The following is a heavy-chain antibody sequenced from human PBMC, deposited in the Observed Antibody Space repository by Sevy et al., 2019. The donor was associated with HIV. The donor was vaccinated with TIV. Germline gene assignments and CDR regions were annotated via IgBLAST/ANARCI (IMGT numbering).Heavy chain of an antibody. Sequence: GGSRRLSCAASGFTFSDYYMSWIRQAPGKGLEWVSYISSSGSTIYYADSVKGRFTISRDNAKNSLYLQMNSLRAEDTAVYYCARVPPLGRHYGMDVWGQGTTVTVSS. D-gene: IGHD3-16*01. CDR2: ISSSGSTI. V-gene: IGHV3-11*01. J-gene: IGHJ6*02. CDR1: GFTFSDYY. CDR3: ARVPPLGRHYGMDV.